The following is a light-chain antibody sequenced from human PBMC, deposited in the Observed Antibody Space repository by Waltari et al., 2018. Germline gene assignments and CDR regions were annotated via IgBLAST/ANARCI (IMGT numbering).Light chain of an antibody. CDR2: AAS. Sequence: DIQMTQSPSSLSASVGDRVTINCRASQTIRNYLNCYQQKPGKAPKLLIYAASSLQSGVPSRFSGSESGTDFTLTISSLQPEDFATYYCQQSYRTPCTFGQGTKLEMK. CDR1: QTIRNY. J-gene: IGKJ2*02. V-gene: IGKV1-39*01. CDR3: QQSYRTPCT.